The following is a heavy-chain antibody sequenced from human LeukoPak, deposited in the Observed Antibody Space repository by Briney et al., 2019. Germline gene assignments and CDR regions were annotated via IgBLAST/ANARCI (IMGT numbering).Heavy chain of an antibody. D-gene: IGHD3-22*01. CDR1: GFVFKNYW. Sequence: PGGSLTLSCVASGFVFKNYWMSWVRQAPGKGLEWVANIKYDGSEEFYVDSVKGRFTISRDNAKNSLYLQMNTLRAEDTALYYCAKDISASYDTSGYLVNYFDYWGQGTLVTVSS. V-gene: IGHV3-7*03. J-gene: IGHJ4*02. CDR2: IKYDGSEE. CDR3: AKDISASYDTSGYLVNYFDY.